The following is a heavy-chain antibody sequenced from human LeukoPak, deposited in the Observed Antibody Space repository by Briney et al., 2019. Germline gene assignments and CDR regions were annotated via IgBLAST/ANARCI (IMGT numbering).Heavy chain of an antibody. CDR3: ARDFRPYYYGSGSYYKGGDFDY. CDR2: ISSSSSYI. CDR1: GFTFSSYS. Sequence: GGSLRLSCAASGFTFSSYSMNWVRQAPGKGLEWVSSISSSSSYIYYADSVKGRFTISRDNAKNSLYLQMNSLRAEDTAVYYCARDFRPYYYGSGSYYKGGDFDYWGQGTLVTVSS. J-gene: IGHJ4*02. V-gene: IGHV3-21*01. D-gene: IGHD3-10*01.